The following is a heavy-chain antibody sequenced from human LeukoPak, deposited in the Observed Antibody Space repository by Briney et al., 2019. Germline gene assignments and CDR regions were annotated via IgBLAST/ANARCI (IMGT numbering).Heavy chain of an antibody. CDR2: ISGSGGST. D-gene: IGHD5-24*01. J-gene: IGHJ4*02. V-gene: IGHV3-23*01. CDR1: GFTFNSYA. Sequence: GSLRLSCAASGFTFNSYAMSWARQAPGKGLEWVSAISGSGGSTYYADSVKGRFTISRDNSKNTLYLQMNSLRAEDTAVYYCAKRHGDGYNYVDYWGQGTLVTVSS. CDR3: AKRHGDGYNYVDY.